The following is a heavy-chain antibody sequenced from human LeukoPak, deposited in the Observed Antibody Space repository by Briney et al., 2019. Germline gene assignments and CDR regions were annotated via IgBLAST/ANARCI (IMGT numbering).Heavy chain of an antibody. CDR1: GFAFSSFA. Sequence: PGGSLRLSCAASGFAFSSFAMSWVRQAPGKGLEWVSIIGKSGDSIYYADSVKGRFTISRDNSKNTLFLQMNSLRAEDTAVYYCAKWERSTYYYGSGSYFDYWGQGTLVTVSS. D-gene: IGHD3-10*01. V-gene: IGHV3-23*01. CDR2: IGKSGDSI. J-gene: IGHJ4*02. CDR3: AKWERSTYYYGSGSYFDY.